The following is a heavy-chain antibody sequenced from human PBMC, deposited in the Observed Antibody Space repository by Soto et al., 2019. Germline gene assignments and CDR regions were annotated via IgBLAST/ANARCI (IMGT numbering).Heavy chain of an antibody. CDR3: ARGSLRYFDWLPGPASGGMDV. Sequence: EVQLVESGGGLVQPGGSLRLSCAASGFTFSSYWMSWVRQAPGKGLEWVANIKQDGSEKYYVDSVKGRFTISRDNAKNSLYLQMNSLRAEDTAVYYCARGSLRYFDWLPGPASGGMDVWGQGTTVTVSS. D-gene: IGHD3-9*01. J-gene: IGHJ6*02. V-gene: IGHV3-7*03. CDR2: IKQDGSEK. CDR1: GFTFSSYW.